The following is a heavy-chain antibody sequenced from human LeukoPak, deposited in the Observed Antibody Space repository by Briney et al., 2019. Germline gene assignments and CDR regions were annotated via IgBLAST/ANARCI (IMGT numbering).Heavy chain of an antibody. J-gene: IGHJ4*02. D-gene: IGHD3-22*01. Sequence: SETLSLTCAVYGGSFSGYYWTWIRQPPGKELEWIGYISYSGTTNYNPSLKSRVTMSVDTSKNQFSLKLSSVTAADTAVYYCARASGDDSSGYYLYYFDYWGQGTLVTVSS. CDR3: ARASGDDSSGYYLYYFDY. CDR1: GGSFSGYY. CDR2: ISYSGTT. V-gene: IGHV4-59*12.